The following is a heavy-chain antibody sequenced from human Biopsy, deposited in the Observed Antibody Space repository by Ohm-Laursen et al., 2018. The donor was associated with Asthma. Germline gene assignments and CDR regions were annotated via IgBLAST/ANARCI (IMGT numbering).Heavy chain of an antibody. Sequence: ASVKVSCKASGYTFRSYGVSWVRQAPGQGLEWMGWISPFTGDTHFGQKFQGRVTMTTDTSKDTAYMELRSLRSDDTAVYYCARHPYNFGGFDYWGQGSLVLVSS. V-gene: IGHV1-18*04. J-gene: IGHJ4*02. CDR3: ARHPYNFGGFDY. CDR1: GYTFRSYG. CDR2: ISPFTGDT. D-gene: IGHD5-24*01.